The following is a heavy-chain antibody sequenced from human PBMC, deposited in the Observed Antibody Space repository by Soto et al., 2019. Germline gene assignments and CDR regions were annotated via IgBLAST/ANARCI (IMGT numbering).Heavy chain of an antibody. J-gene: IGHJ4*02. V-gene: IGHV3-23*01. CDR1: GFTFSTYA. CDR2: ISGSGDST. D-gene: IGHD6-19*01. Sequence: EVQLLESGGGLVQPGGSLRLSCAASGFTFSTYAMNWVRQAPGKGLEWVSGISGSGDSTYYADSVKGRFTVSRDNSKNTLYLQMNSLRAEDTAVFYCAKESSSGWIFDYWGQGTLVTVSS. CDR3: AKESSSGWIFDY.